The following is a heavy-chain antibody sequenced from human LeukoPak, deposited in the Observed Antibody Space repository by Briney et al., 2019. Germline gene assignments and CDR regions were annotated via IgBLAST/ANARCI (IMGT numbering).Heavy chain of an antibody. V-gene: IGHV3-21*04. CDR3: AREDTVTGLDY. CDR1: GFTFSSYS. CDR2: ISSSSSYI. J-gene: IGHJ4*02. D-gene: IGHD4-17*01. Sequence: GGSLRLSCAASGFTFSSYSVNWVRQAPGKGLEWVSSISSSSSYIYYADSVKGRFTISRDNAKNSLYLQMNSLRAEDTAVYYCAREDTVTGLDYWGQGTPVTVSS.